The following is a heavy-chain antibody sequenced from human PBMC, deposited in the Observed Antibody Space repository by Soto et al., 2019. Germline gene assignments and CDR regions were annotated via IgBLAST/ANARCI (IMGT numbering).Heavy chain of an antibody. V-gene: IGHV3-30*18. J-gene: IGHJ4*02. CDR3: AKDGAPLGIVPAATDY. Sequence: GGSLRLSCAASGFTFSSYGMHWVRQAPGKGLEWVAVISYDGSNKYYADSVKGRFTISRDNSKNTLYLQMNSLRAEDTAVYYCAKDGAPLGIVPAATDYWGQGTLVTVSS. CDR2: ISYDGSNK. D-gene: IGHD2-2*01. CDR1: GFTFSSYG.